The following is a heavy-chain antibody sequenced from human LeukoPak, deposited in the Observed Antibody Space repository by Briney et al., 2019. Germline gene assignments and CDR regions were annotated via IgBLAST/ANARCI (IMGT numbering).Heavy chain of an antibody. CDR3: ARESIAAAGTYMDV. Sequence: ASVKVSCKAPGYTFTGYYMHWVRQAPGQGLEWMGWINLNIGGTNYPQKFQGRVTMTRDTSTSTAYMEVSRLRCYDTAVYYGARESIAAAGTYMDVWGQGTTVT. CDR1: GYTFTGYY. CDR2: INLNIGGT. J-gene: IGHJ6*01. V-gene: IGHV1-2*02. D-gene: IGHD6-13*01.